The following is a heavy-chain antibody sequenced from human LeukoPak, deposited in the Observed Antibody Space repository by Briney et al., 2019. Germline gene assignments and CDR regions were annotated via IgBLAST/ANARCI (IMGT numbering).Heavy chain of an antibody. CDR3: AKSHYYNSSGYYFPFVY. CDR1: GGSISSHY. V-gene: IGHV4-59*11. CDR2: IYNSGRT. D-gene: IGHD3-22*01. J-gene: IGHJ4*02. Sequence: SETLSLTCTVSGGSISSHYWSWIRQPPGKGLEWMGYIYNSGRTNYNPSLKSRVTMTVDTSKNQFSLRLSSVTAADTAVYYCAKSHYYNSSGYYFPFVYWSQGALVTVCS.